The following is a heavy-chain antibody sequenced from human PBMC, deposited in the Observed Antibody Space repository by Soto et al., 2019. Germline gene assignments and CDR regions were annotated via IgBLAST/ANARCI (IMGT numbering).Heavy chain of an antibody. D-gene: IGHD2-15*01. CDR3: AKDIIKVLSGEYQDYYYGMDV. Sequence: PGGSLRLSCAASGFTFSSFGMHWVRQAPGKGLDWVAVISHDGSKNWYADSVKGRFTIARDNSKNTLYLQMNSLRAEDTAVYYCAKDIIKVLSGEYQDYYYGMDVWGQGTTVTVSS. CDR1: GFTFSSFG. CDR2: ISHDGSKN. V-gene: IGHV3-30*18. J-gene: IGHJ6*02.